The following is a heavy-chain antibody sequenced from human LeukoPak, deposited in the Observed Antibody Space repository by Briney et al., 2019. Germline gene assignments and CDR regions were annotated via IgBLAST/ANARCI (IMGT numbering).Heavy chain of an antibody. Sequence: ASVKVSCKASGGTFSSYAISWVRQAPGQGLEWMGRIIPIFGTANYAQKFQGRVTITADESTSTAYMELSSLRSEDTAVYYCARDSSATTIFGKSYYYYMDVWGKGTTVTVSS. CDR2: IIPIFGTA. V-gene: IGHV1-69*13. CDR3: ARDSSATTIFGKSYYYYMDV. CDR1: GGTFSSYA. D-gene: IGHD3-3*01. J-gene: IGHJ6*03.